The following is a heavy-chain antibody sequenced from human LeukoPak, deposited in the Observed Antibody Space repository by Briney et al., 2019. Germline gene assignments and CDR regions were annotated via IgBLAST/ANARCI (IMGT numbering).Heavy chain of an antibody. CDR1: GFTFSSYG. V-gene: IGHV3-30*18. CDR3: AKEGDLWQYSHGDWGIDY. CDR2: ISYDGSNK. D-gene: IGHD5-18*01. Sequence: PGRSLRLSCAASGFTFSSYGMHWVRQAPGKGLEWVAVISYDGSNKYYADSVKGRFTISRDNSKNTLYLQMNSLRAEDTAVYYCAKEGDLWQYSHGDWGIDYWGQGTLVTVSS. J-gene: IGHJ4*02.